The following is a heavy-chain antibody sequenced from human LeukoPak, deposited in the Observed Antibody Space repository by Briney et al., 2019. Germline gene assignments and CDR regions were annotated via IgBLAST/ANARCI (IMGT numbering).Heavy chain of an antibody. CDR2: ITGSGGST. D-gene: IGHD1-14*01. J-gene: IGHJ4*02. CDR1: GFTFSSHA. Sequence: PGGSLRLSCAASGFTFSSHAMTWVRQAPGKGLEWVSSITGSGGSTFYAASLKVRFTISRDNSKNTLYLQMSSLTAEDTAVYYCAKLGISDGIDYWGQGTLVTVSS. V-gene: IGHV3-23*01. CDR3: AKLGISDGIDY.